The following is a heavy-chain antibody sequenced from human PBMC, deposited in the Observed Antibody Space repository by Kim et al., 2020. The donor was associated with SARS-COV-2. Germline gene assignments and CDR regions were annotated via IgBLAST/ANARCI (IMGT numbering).Heavy chain of an antibody. J-gene: IGHJ6*02. CDR1: GFTFSSYG. CDR2: ISYDGSNK. Sequence: GGSLRLSCAASGFTFSSYGMHWVRQAPGKGLEWVAVISYDGSNKYYADSVKGRFTISRDNSKNTLYLQMNSLRAEDTAVYYCAKGGGTYVYWCGYLVPDDSYSYGMDVWGQGTTVTVSS. V-gene: IGHV3-30*18. D-gene: IGHD3-3*01. CDR3: AKGGGTYVYWCGYLVPDDSYSYGMDV.